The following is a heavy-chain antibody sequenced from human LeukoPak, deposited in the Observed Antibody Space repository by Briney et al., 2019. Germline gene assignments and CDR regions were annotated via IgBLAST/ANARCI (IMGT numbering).Heavy chain of an antibody. CDR2: ISSSSSTI. CDR3: ARGEQWPY. V-gene: IGHV3-48*01. D-gene: IGHD6-19*01. J-gene: IGHJ4*02. CDR1: GFAFSSYC. Sequence: QSGGSLRLSCAASGFAFSSYCMNWVRQAPGKGLEWVSYISSSSSTIHYADSVKGRFTISRDNAKNSLYLQMNSLRAEDTAVYYCARGEQWPYWGQGTLVTVSS.